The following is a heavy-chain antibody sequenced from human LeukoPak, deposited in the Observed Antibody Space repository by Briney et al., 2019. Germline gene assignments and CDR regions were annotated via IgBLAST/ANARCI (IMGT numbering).Heavy chain of an antibody. D-gene: IGHD5-18*01. CDR3: ARDRGYSYGFTFDI. CDR2: ISYSGST. Sequence: SETLSLTCAVYGGSFSGYYWSWIRQPPGKGLEWIGSISYSGSTYYNPSLKSRVTMPVDTSKNQFPLKLSSVTAADTAVYYCARDRGYSYGFTFDIWGQGTMVTVSS. J-gene: IGHJ3*02. CDR1: GGSFSGYY. V-gene: IGHV4-34*01.